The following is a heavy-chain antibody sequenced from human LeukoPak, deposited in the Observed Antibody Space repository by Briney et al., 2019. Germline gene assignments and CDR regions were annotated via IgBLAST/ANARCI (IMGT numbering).Heavy chain of an antibody. CDR1: GGTFSSYA. D-gene: IGHD3-3*01. CDR3: ARDLSRDDFWSGPHNWFDP. Sequence: SVKVSCKASGGTFSSYAISWVRQAPGQGLEWMGGIIPIFGTANYAQKFQGRVTITADESTSTAYMELSSLRSEDTAVYYCARDLSRDDFWSGPHNWFDPWGLGTLVTVSS. V-gene: IGHV1-69*01. J-gene: IGHJ5*02. CDR2: IIPIFGTA.